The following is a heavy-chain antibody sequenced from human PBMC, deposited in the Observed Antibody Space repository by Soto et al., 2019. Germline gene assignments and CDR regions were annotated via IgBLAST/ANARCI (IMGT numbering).Heavy chain of an antibody. CDR2: ISVYDGTT. V-gene: IGHV1-18*01. CDR3: ASSPYCSGGSCYSGYYYYGMDV. CDR1: GYTFTSYG. Sequence: QVQLVQSGAEVKKSGASVKVSCKASGYTFTSYGISWVRQAPGQGLEWMGWISVYDGTTKYAQNLQGRVTVTTDISATTAYMELSSLRSEDTAVYYCASSPYCSGGSCYSGYYYYGMDVWGQGTTVTVSS. J-gene: IGHJ6*02. D-gene: IGHD2-15*01.